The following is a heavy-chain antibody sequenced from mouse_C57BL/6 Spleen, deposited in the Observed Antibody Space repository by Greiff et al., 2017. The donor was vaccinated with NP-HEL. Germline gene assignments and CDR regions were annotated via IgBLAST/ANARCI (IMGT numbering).Heavy chain of an antibody. CDR3: ARGGGSSYDWYFDV. D-gene: IGHD1-1*01. Sequence: VQLQQPGAELVRPGSSVKLSCKASGYTFTSYWMHWVKQRPIQGLEWIGNIDPSDSETHYNQKFKDKATLTVDKSSSTAYMQLSSLTSEDSAVYCCARGGGSSYDWYFDVWGTGTTVTVSS. CDR1: GYTFTSYW. J-gene: IGHJ1*03. CDR2: IDPSDSET. V-gene: IGHV1-52*01.